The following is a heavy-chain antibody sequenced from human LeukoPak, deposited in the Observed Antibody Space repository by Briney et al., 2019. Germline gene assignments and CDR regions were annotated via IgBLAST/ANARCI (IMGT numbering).Heavy chain of an antibody. J-gene: IGHJ4*02. CDR1: GFTFSSYW. CDR3: ARGEFQLPGDS. CDR2: INQDGSDK. D-gene: IGHD2-2*01. V-gene: IGHV3-7*03. Sequence: GGSLRLSCAASGFTFSSYWMSWVSQARGKGLEWVANINQDGSDKYFVDSVKGRFSISRDNAKNSLYLQMNSLRAEDTAVYYCARGEFQLPGDSWGQGILVTVSS.